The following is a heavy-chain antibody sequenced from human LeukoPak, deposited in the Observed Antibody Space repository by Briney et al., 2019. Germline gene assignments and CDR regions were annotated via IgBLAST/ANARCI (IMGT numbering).Heavy chain of an antibody. J-gene: IGHJ4*02. Sequence: ASVKVSCKASGGTFSSYAISWVRQAPGQGLEWMGRINPNSGGTNYAQKFQGRVTMTRDTSISTAYMELSRLRSDDTAVYYCARELKYYYGSGSYYFDYWGQGTLVTVSS. D-gene: IGHD3-10*01. CDR2: INPNSGGT. CDR3: ARELKYYYGSGSYYFDY. CDR1: GGTFSSYA. V-gene: IGHV1-2*06.